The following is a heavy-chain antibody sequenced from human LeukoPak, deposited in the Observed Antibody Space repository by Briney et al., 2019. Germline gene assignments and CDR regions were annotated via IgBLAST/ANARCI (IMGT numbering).Heavy chain of an antibody. V-gene: IGHV4-59*08. CDR2: IYYSGST. Sequence: TSSETLSLTRTVSGGSISSYYWSWIRQPPGKGLEWIGYIYYSGSTNYNPSLKSRVTISVDTSKNQFSLKLSSVTAADTAVYYCARRSEADAFDIWGQGTMVTVSS. CDR3: ARRSEADAFDI. J-gene: IGHJ3*02. CDR1: GGSISSYY. D-gene: IGHD6-25*01.